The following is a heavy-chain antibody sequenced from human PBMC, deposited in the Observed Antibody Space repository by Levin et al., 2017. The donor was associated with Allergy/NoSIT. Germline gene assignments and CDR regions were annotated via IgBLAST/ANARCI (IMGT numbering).Heavy chain of an antibody. CDR3: AKDKRAAQ. J-gene: IGHJ4*02. V-gene: IGHV3-23*01. CDR1: GFTFSTNA. Sequence: PGGSLRLSCAASGFTFSTNAMTWVRQTPGKGLEWVSVISGSGGDTAYADAVKGRFTISRDNSKNTLYLQMNGLKAEDTALYYCAKDKRAAQWGQGTLVTVSS. CDR2: ISGSGGDT.